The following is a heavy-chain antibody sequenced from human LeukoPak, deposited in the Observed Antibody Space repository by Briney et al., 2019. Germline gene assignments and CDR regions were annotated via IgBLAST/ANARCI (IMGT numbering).Heavy chain of an antibody. J-gene: IGHJ5*02. V-gene: IGHV1-8*03. CDR3: ARGDLGDWFDP. CDR1: GYTFNNYD. Sequence: ASVKVSCKASGYTFNNYDINWVRQATGQGLEWMGWMNPNSGNTGYAQKFQGRVTITRNTSISTAYMELSSLRSEDTAVYYCARGDLGDWFDPWGQGTLVSVSS. D-gene: IGHD3-16*01. CDR2: MNPNSGNT.